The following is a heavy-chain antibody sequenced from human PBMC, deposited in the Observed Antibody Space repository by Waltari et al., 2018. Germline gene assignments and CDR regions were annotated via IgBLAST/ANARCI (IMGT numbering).Heavy chain of an antibody. D-gene: IGHD3-16*01. CDR1: GFTFNNYA. Sequence: EMQQLESGGGLVQPGGSLRLSCATSGFTFNNYAMNWVRQAPGKGLDGVSSISAGGYTTYYADSMKGRFTISRDNSKNTLYLQMNSLRAEDTAVYYCARVLRMGDLPHLSWGQGTLVTVSS. CDR2: ISAGGYTT. J-gene: IGHJ5*02. V-gene: IGHV3-23*01. CDR3: ARVLRMGDLPHLS.